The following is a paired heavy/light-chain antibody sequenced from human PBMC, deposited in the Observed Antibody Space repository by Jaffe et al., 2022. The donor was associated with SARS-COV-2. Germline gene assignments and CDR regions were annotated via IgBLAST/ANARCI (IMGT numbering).Light chain of an antibody. Sequence: EIVLTQSPATLSLSPGERATLSCRASQSVTNYLAWYQHKPGQAPRLLIFDASSRATGIPARFSGSGSGADFTLTISSLEPDDFAVYYCHQHSDRPLTFGGGTKVEIK. CDR2: DAS. J-gene: IGKJ4*01. V-gene: IGKV3-11*01. CDR3: HQHSDRPLT. CDR1: QSVTNY.
Heavy chain of an antibody. Sequence: EVQLVESGGDLVQPGGSLRLSCAASGFTFTNYAMSWVRQAPGKGLEWVSSINAGAGSPHLADSVKGRFTISRDNSRDIVYLQMTSLRGEDTATYYCARAISTRGYNLDWGQGTLVVVSS. CDR2: INAGAGSP. CDR1: GFTFTNYA. V-gene: IGHV3-23*04. CDR3: ARAISTRGYNLD. J-gene: IGHJ4*02. D-gene: IGHD3-22*01.